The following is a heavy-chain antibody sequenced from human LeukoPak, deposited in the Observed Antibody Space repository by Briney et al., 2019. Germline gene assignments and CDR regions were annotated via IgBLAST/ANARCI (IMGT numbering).Heavy chain of an antibody. D-gene: IGHD3-10*01. Sequence: GGSLRLSCAASGFTFSSYGMHWVRQAPGKGLEWVAVIWYDGSNKYYADSVKGRFTISRDNSKNTLYLQMNSLRAEDTAVYYCARESSVLWFGTRAGFDYWGQGTLVTVSS. CDR3: ARESSVLWFGTRAGFDY. J-gene: IGHJ4*02. CDR1: GFTFSSYG. V-gene: IGHV3-33*01. CDR2: IWYDGSNK.